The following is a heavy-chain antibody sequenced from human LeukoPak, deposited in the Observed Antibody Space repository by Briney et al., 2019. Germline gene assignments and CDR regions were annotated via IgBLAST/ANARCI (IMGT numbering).Heavy chain of an antibody. CDR3: AKSGGYDSSGYYPDYYYMDV. D-gene: IGHD3-22*01. J-gene: IGHJ6*03. Sequence: GGSLRLSCAASGFTFSSYAMSWVRQAPGKGLEWVSAISGSGGSTYYADSVKGRFTISRDNSKNTLYLQMNSLRAEDTAVYYCAKSGGYDSSGYYPDYYYMDVWGKGTTVTVSS. V-gene: IGHV3-23*01. CDR1: GFTFSSYA. CDR2: ISGSGGST.